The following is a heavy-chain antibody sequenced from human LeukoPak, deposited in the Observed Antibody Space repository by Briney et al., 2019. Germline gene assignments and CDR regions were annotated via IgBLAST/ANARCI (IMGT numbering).Heavy chain of an antibody. J-gene: IGHJ4*02. CDR1: GFTFSSYS. CDR2: INADGDTT. V-gene: IGHV3-74*01. Sequence: GGSLRLSRAASGFTFSSYSMNWVRQAPGKGPVWVSRINADGDTTSYADSVKGRFTISRDNAKNTLYLQMNSLRAEDTAVYYCTREMTTASVWGQGTLVTVSS. CDR3: TREMTTASV. D-gene: IGHD6-25*01.